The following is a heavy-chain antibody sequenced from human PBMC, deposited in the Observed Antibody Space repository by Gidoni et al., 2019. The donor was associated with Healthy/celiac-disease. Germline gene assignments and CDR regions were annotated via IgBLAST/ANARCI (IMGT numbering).Heavy chain of an antibody. Sequence: QVPLVQSGAEVKKPGSSVKVSCKASGGTFSSYAISWVRQAPGQGLEWMGGIIPIFGTANYAQKFQGRVTITADESTSTAYMELSSLRSEDTAVYYCARAYDILTGYLGEGMDVWGQGTTVTVSS. V-gene: IGHV1-69*01. CDR3: ARAYDILTGYLGEGMDV. D-gene: IGHD3-9*01. CDR2: IIPIFGTA. J-gene: IGHJ6*02. CDR1: GGTFSSYA.